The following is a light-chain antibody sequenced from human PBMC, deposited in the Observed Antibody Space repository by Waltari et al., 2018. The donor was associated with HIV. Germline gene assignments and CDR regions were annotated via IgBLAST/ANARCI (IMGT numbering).Light chain of an antibody. CDR2: EVS. CDR1: SSDIGGYNY. CDR3: SSYTSGTTWV. J-gene: IGLJ3*02. Sequence: QSALTQPASVSGSPGQSITISCTGTSSDIGGYNYVSCHQHHPGRAPKLIIFEVSNRPAGFSNRFSGSKSGNTASLIISGLLAEDDADYYCSSYTSGTTWVFGGGTKLTVL. V-gene: IGLV2-14*01.